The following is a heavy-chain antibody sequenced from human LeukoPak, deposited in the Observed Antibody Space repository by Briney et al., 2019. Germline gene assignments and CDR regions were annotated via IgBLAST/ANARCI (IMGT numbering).Heavy chain of an antibody. D-gene: IGHD3-22*01. J-gene: IGHJ4*02. CDR3: ARIMGDSSGYYYYDY. V-gene: IGHV4-59*01. CDR1: GGSISSYY. CDR2: IYYSGST. Sequence: SETLSLTCTVSGGSISSYYWSWIRQPPGKGLEWIGYIYYSGSTNYNPSLKSRVTISVDTSKNQFSLKLSSVAAADTAVYYCARIMGDSSGYYYYDYWGQGTLVTDSS.